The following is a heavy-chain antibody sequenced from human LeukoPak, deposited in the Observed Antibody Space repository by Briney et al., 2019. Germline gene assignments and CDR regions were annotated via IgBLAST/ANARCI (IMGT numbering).Heavy chain of an antibody. CDR3: AAATPSKEPIAAAGTGDY. CDR2: IVVGSGNT. D-gene: IGHD6-13*01. Sequence: SVKVSCKASGFTFTSSAMQWVRQARGQRLEWIGWIVVGSGNTNYAQKFQERVTITRDMSTSTAYMELSSLRSEDTAAYYCAAATPSKEPIAAAGTGDYWGQGTLVTVSS. V-gene: IGHV1-58*02. J-gene: IGHJ4*02. CDR1: GFTFTSSA.